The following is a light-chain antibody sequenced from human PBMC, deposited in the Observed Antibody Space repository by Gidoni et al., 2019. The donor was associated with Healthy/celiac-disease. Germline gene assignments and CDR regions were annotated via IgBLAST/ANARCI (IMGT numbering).Light chain of an antibody. CDR2: DAS. Sequence: ELVLPHSPATLSLSPGERATISCGASQSVSSSYLAWYQQKPGLAPRLLIYDASSRATGIPDRFSGRGSGKDFTLTISRLEPEDFAVYYWQQYGSSPLTFGGGTKVEIK. V-gene: IGKV3D-20*01. CDR1: QSVSSSY. CDR3: QQYGSSPLT. J-gene: IGKJ4*01.